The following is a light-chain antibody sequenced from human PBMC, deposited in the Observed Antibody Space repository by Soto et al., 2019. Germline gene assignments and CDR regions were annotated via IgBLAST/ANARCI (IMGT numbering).Light chain of an antibody. Sequence: EIQMTQSPSTLSASVGERVTITCRASQSISDSLACYQQKPGKAPDLLISDVSSLESGVPSRFSGSGSGTEFTLTISSMQPDDFATYFCQQYNAYSRTFGRGTKVDIK. V-gene: IGKV1-5*01. J-gene: IGKJ4*01. CDR3: QQYNAYSRT. CDR1: QSISDS. CDR2: DVS.